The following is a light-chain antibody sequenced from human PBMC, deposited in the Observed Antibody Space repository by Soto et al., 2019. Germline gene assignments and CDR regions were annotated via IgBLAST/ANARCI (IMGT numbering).Light chain of an antibody. J-gene: IGKJ2*01. CDR1: QSINTW. V-gene: IGKV1-5*03. CDR2: KAS. Sequence: DIPMTQSPSTLSASVGDRVTITCRASQSINTWLAWYQQKPGKAPNLLIYKASSLRSGVPSRFSGSGSGTEFTLTISSLQPDDFATYYCQQYDSYSSRSFAQGTKLAIK. CDR3: QQYDSYSSRS.